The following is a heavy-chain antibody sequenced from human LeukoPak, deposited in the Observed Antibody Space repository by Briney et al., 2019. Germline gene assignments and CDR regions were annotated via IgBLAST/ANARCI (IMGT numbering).Heavy chain of an antibody. CDR1: GGSIRSYY. J-gene: IGHJ4*02. Sequence: PSETLSLTCSVSGGSIRSYYWSWIRLPPGKGLEWIGCIHYTGKTNYNPSLTSRVTISVDTSKNQFSLNPSSVTAADTAVYYCARILSDSSGWYYFDYWGQGTLVTVSS. CDR2: IHYTGKT. CDR3: ARILSDSSGWYYFDY. V-gene: IGHV4-59*01. D-gene: IGHD6-13*01.